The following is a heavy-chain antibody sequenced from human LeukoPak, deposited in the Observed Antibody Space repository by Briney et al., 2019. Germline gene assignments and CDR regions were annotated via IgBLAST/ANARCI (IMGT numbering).Heavy chain of an antibody. CDR2: IYHSGST. CDR1: GYSISSGYY. V-gene: IGHV4-38-2*02. D-gene: IGHD4-11*01. CDR3: ARRFNYGTNDY. Sequence: SETLSLTCTVSGYSISSGYYWGWIRQPPGKGLEWIGSIYHSGSTYYNPSLKSRVTISVDTSKKHFSLKLSSVTAADTAVYYCARRFNYGTNDYWGQGTLVTVSS. J-gene: IGHJ4*02.